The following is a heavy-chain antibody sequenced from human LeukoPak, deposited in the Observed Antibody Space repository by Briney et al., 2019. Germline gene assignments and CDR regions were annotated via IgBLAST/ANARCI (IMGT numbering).Heavy chain of an antibody. CDR2: ISGSGDDT. CDR3: VKGSGVVVTALLDY. J-gene: IGHJ4*02. D-gene: IGHD2-21*02. V-gene: IGHV3-23*01. CDR1: GFIFSTYA. Sequence: GGSLRLSCAASGFIFSTYAMSWVRQAPGKGLEWVSTISGSGDDTYSADSVKGRFTISRDNSKNTLYLQMSSLRPEDTAVYYCVKGSGVVVTALLDYWGQGTLVTVSS.